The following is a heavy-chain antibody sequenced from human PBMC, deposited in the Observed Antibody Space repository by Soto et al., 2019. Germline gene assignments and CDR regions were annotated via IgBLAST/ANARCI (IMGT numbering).Heavy chain of an antibody. J-gene: IGHJ6*02. D-gene: IGHD3-10*01. CDR1: GFTFSSYG. CDR3: AKVPYGSGSYIYYYYGMDV. Sequence: GGSLRLSCAASGFTFSSYGMHWVRQAPGKGLEWVAVISYDGSNKYYADSVKGRFTISRDNSKNTLYLQMNSLRAEDTAVYYCAKVPYGSGSYIYYYYGMDVWGQGTTVTVSS. CDR2: ISYDGSNK. V-gene: IGHV3-30*18.